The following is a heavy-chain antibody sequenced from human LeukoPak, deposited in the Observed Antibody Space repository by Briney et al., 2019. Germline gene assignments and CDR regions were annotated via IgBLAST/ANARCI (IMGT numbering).Heavy chain of an antibody. J-gene: IGHJ3*02. Sequence: GGSLRLSCAASRFTFSNYCVSWVRQAAGKGLEWVSYINSRSSTIYYADSVRGRFTPARDNAKNSLYLQMTSLKAEDPAIYYCAREVGTPQAFDIWGQGTMVTVSS. CDR2: INSRSSTI. CDR3: AREVGTPQAFDI. V-gene: IGHV3-48*01. D-gene: IGHD1-26*01. CDR1: RFTFSNYC.